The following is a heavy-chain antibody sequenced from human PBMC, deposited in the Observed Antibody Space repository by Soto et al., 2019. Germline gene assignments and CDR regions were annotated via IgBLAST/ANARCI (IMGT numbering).Heavy chain of an antibody. D-gene: IGHD2-21*02. V-gene: IGHV4-39*01. J-gene: IGHJ4*02. CDR1: GDSINNRSYY. CDR2: IYYSGST. CDR3: ARQRTSVVTQAYFDS. Sequence: ASETLSLTCTVTGDSINNRSYYWGWIRQPPGKGLEWIGSIYYSGSTYNNPSLKSRVSMSVDTSKNQFSLKLRSVTAADTALYYCARQRTSVVTQAYFDSWGQGSLVTVSS.